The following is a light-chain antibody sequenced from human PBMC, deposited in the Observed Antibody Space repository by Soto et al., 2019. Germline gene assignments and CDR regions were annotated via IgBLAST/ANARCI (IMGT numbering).Light chain of an antibody. CDR3: QQYDSYPWT. CDR1: QSISSW. Sequence: DIQMTQSPSTLSASVGDRVTITCRASQSISSWLAWYQQKPGKAPKLLIYKASSLESGVPSRFSGSGSGTEFILTISCLQPDDFAAYFCQQYDSYPWTFGQGTKVEIK. J-gene: IGKJ1*01. CDR2: KAS. V-gene: IGKV1-5*03.